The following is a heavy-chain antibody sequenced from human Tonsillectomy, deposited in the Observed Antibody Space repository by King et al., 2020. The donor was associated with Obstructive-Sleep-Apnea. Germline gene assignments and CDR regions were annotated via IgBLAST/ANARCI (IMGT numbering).Heavy chain of an antibody. Sequence: VQLVESGGGLVQPGGSLRLSCAASGLSFSNYAMNWVRQAPGKGLEWVSAIRGSGASTYYADSVKGRFTISRDTSKNTLYLQMNSLSAGDTAVYFCAKVLSEQYFQLLGQGTLVTVS. V-gene: IGHV3-23*04. CDR1: GLSFSNYA. CDR2: IRGSGAST. CDR3: AKVLSEQYFQL. J-gene: IGHJ1*01.